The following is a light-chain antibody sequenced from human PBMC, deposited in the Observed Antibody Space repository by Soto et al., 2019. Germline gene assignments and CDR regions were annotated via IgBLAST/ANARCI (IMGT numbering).Light chain of an antibody. CDR1: QSVTTSY. Sequence: EIVLTHSPGTLFLSAGERATLSCRAIQSVTTSYLAWYQQKPGQAPRLLIYGASSRAAGIPDRFSGSGSGTDFTLTISRMEPEDFAVYYCQQYGTSPQTFGPGTKVDIK. V-gene: IGKV3-20*01. J-gene: IGKJ3*01. CDR2: GAS. CDR3: QQYGTSPQT.